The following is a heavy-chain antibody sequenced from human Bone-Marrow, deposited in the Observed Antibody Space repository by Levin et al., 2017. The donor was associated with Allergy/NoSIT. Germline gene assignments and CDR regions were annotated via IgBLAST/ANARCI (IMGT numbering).Heavy chain of an antibody. D-gene: IGHD1-26*01. CDR3: ARDGSGSEGGPILFDI. CDR1: GGTFSSYA. Sequence: WASVKVSCKASGGTFSSYAISWVRQAPGQGLEWMGGIIPIFGTANYAQKFQGRVTITADESTSTAYMELSSLRSEDTAVYYCARDGSGSEGGPILFDIWGQGTMVTVSS. J-gene: IGHJ3*02. CDR2: IIPIFGTA. V-gene: IGHV1-69*13.